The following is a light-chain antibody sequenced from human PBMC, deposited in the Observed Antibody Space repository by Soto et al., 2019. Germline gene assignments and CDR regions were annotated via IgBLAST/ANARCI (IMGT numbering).Light chain of an antibody. J-gene: IGKJ5*01. V-gene: IGKV1-5*01. Sequence: DIQMTQSPSTLSASVGDRVTITCRASQTISRWLACYQQKPGKAPKLLIYDASSLESGVPPRFSGSGSGTEFTLTISSLQPDDVATYYCQQYNSYPITFGQGTRLEI. CDR3: QQYNSYPIT. CDR2: DAS. CDR1: QTISRW.